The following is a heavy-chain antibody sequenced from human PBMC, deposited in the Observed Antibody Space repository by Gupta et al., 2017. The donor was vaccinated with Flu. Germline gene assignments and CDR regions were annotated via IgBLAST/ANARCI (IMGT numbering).Heavy chain of an antibody. CDR1: GYTFTAYY. V-gene: IGHV1-2*06. CDR3: AREKYCSTSSCYRWFDP. Sequence: QVQLVQSGAEVKKPGASVKVSCKASGYTFTAYYIQWVRQAPGQGLEWMGRINPHSGSTNYEQKFQGRVTMTMDTSISTAYMDLSRLRSDDTAVYYCAREKYCSTSSCYRWFDPWGQGTLVTVSS. CDR2: INPHSGST. J-gene: IGHJ5*02. D-gene: IGHD2-2*02.